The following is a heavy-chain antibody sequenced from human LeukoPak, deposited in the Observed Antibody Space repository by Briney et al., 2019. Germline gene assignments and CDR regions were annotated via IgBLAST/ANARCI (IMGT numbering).Heavy chain of an antibody. CDR1: GFSFSDYY. D-gene: IGHD2-2*01. J-gene: IGHJ4*02. CDR3: AKDHWSASTYALRAFDF. CDR2: ISSSSST. V-gene: IGHV3-11*03. Sequence: GGSLRLSCAASGFSFSDYYMSWIRQAPGKGLEWVSYISSSSSTNYADSVKGRFTISRDNAKNSLYLQMNSLRAEDTAVCYCAKDHWSASTYALRAFDFWGQGTLVTVSS.